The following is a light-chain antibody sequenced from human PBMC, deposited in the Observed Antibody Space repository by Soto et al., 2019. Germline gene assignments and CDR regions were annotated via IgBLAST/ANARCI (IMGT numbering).Light chain of an antibody. V-gene: IGKV3-20*01. CDR2: GAS. CDR3: QQYGSSPLSIT. CDR1: QTISKTY. J-gene: IGKJ5*01. Sequence: EIVLTQSPDTLSLSPGERATLSCRASQTISKTYLAWFQQKPGQAPRLLIYGASSRATGIPDRFSGSGSGTDFTLTISRLEPEDFAVYYCQQYGSSPLSITFGQGTRLEIK.